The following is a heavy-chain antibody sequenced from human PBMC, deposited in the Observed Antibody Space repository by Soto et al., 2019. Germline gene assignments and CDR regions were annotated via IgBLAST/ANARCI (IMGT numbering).Heavy chain of an antibody. J-gene: IGHJ4*02. CDR2: ISASASST. Sequence: EVQLLESGGGLVQPGGSLRLSCAASGFTFSSYAMSWVRQAPGKGLEWVSARLEWVSAISASASSTYYADSVKGRFTISRDNSEDTLYVQMNSLRAEDTAVYYCARGSYGDYDYWGQGTLVTVSS. D-gene: IGHD4-17*01. CDR1: GFTFSSYA. V-gene: IGHV3-23*01. CDR3: ARGSYGDYDY.